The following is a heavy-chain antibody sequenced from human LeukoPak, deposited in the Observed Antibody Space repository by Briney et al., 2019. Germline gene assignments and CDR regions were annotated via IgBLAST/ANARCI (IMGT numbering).Heavy chain of an antibody. Sequence: GGSLRLSCAASGFTFSDYALHWVRQAPGKGLEWVADILYDGSNQYHADSVRGRFTISRDNSKNTLYLQMNSLRAEDTAVYYCARGRDGSGSYDYWGQGTLVTVSS. V-gene: IGHV3-30-3*01. J-gene: IGHJ4*02. CDR2: ILYDGSNQ. D-gene: IGHD3-10*01. CDR1: GFTFSDYA. CDR3: ARGRDGSGSYDY.